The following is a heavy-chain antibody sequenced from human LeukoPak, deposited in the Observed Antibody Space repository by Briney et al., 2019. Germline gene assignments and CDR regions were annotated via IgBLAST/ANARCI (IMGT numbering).Heavy chain of an antibody. V-gene: IGHV1-69*06. D-gene: IGHD2-21*02. CDR3: ARGHFGDDWAGYYYYSYMDV. CDR2: IIPMFGAA. Sequence: SVKVSCKASGGTFNTYAVSWVRQAPGQGLEWLGGIIPMFGAANYAQNFQGRVTITAVKSTNTVYVELSSLRSEDSAVYYCARGHFGDDWAGYYYYSYMDVWGTGTTVTVSS. CDR1: GGTFNTYA. J-gene: IGHJ6*03.